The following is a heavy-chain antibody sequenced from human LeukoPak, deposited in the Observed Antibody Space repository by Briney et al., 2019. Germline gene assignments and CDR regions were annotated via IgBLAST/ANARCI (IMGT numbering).Heavy chain of an antibody. Sequence: PGGSLRLPCAASGFTFSSYSMNWVRQAPGKGLERVSSISSSSSYIYYADSVKGRFTISRDNAKNSLYLQMNSLRAEDTAVYYCARVAATVAPFAVGIFDYWGQGTLVTVSS. J-gene: IGHJ4*02. CDR2: ISSSSSYI. D-gene: IGHD4-23*01. CDR1: GFTFSSYS. CDR3: ARVAATVAPFAVGIFDY. V-gene: IGHV3-21*01.